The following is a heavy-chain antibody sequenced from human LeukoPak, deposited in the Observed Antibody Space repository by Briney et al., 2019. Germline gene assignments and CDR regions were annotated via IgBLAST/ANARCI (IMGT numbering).Heavy chain of an antibody. V-gene: IGHV3-23*01. J-gene: IGHJ4*02. CDR3: AKDLSPGPD. CDR1: GFTFSSYS. Sequence: GGSLRLSCAASGFTFSSYSMNWVRQAPGKGLKWVSAIIGSGLTTYYADSVKGRFTISRDNSKNTLCLQMDSLRAEDTAVYYCAKDLSPGPDWGQGTLVTVSS. CDR2: IIGSGLTT.